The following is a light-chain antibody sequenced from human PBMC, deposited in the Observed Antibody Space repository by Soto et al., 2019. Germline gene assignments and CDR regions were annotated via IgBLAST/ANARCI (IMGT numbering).Light chain of an antibody. CDR1: QSVSSSY. CDR2: GAS. V-gene: IGKV3-20*01. J-gene: IGKJ4*01. Sequence: IVLTQSPAILALSPGDRDTLSCRASQSVSSSYLAWYQHKPGQAPRLLIHGASSRVTGIPDRFSGSGSGTDFTLTITRLEPEDFAVYYCQQYQSLTFGGGTKVDIK. CDR3: QQYQSLT.